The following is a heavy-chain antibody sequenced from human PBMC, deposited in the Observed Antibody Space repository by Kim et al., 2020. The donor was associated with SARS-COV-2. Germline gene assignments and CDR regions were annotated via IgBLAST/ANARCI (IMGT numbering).Heavy chain of an antibody. V-gene: IGHV3-23*01. CDR2: ITGDDVDT. CDR1: GFTFSNYI. J-gene: IGHJ4*02. D-gene: IGHD3-10*02. Sequence: GGSLRLSCAVSGFTFSNYIISWVRQAPGKGLEWVSSITGDDVDTYYADSVRGRFTISRDNSKNTLYLQMNSLRAEDTAKYYCAKDLGEGYVLRYFDYWGQGTVVTVSS. CDR3: AKDLGEGYVLRYFDY.